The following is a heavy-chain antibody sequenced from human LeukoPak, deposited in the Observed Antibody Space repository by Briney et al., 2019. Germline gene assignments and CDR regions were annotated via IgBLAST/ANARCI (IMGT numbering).Heavy chain of an antibody. D-gene: IGHD4-11*01. CDR1: GGSISSGDHY. V-gene: IGHV4-30-4*01. CDR2: IYYSGST. CDR3: ASYGNYYFDY. J-gene: IGHJ4*02. Sequence: SQTLSLTCTVSGGSISSGDHYWSWIRQPPGKGLEWIGYIYYSGSTYYNPSLKSRVTISVDTSKNQFSLKLSSVTAADTAVYFCASYGNYYFDYWGQGTLVTVSS.